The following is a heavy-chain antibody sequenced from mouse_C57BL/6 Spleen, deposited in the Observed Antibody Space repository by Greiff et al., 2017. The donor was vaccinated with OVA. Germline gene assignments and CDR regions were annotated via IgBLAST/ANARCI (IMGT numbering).Heavy chain of an antibody. V-gene: IGHV1-50*01. CDR1: GYTFTSYW. J-gene: IGHJ2*01. CDR3: ARNPRFDY. Sequence: QVQLQQPGAELVKPGASVKLSCKASGYTFTSYWMQWVKQRPGQGLEWIGEIDPSDSYTNYNQKFKGKATLTVDTSSSTAYLQRSSLTSDDSAVYYCARNPRFDYWGQGTTLTVSS. CDR2: IDPSDSYT.